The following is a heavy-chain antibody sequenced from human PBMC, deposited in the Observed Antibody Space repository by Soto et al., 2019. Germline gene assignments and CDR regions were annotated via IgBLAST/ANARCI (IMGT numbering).Heavy chain of an antibody. Sequence: QVQLVQSGAEVKKPGASVKVSCKTSGYTFTSYDINWVRQATGQGLEWMGWMNPNSGNTGYAQKFRGRVTMTRNTSISTAYMELSSLRSEDTAVYYCARAPGYCISTSCYLSPHWGQGTLVTVSS. V-gene: IGHV1-8*01. CDR3: ARAPGYCISTSCYLSPH. CDR1: GYTFTSYD. CDR2: MNPNSGNT. D-gene: IGHD2-2*01. J-gene: IGHJ4*02.